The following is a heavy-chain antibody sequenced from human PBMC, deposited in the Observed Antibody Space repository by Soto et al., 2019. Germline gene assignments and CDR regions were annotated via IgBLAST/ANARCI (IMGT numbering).Heavy chain of an antibody. V-gene: IGHV1-69*13. CDR1: GGTFSSYA. Sequence: SVKVSCKASGGTFSSYAISWVRQAPGQGLEWMGGIIPIFGTANYAQKFQGRVTITADESTSTAYMELSSLRSEDTAVYYCARYQQLVLKNGMDVWGQGTTVTVSS. J-gene: IGHJ6*02. CDR2: IIPIFGTA. D-gene: IGHD6-13*01. CDR3: ARYQQLVLKNGMDV.